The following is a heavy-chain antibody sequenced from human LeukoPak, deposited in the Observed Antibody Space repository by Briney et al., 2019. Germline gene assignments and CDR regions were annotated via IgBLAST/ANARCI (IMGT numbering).Heavy chain of an antibody. CDR3: ARSGDYIKEGFDY. CDR1: GYSISSGYY. V-gene: IGHV4-38-2*01. Sequence: PSETLSLTCAVSGYSISSGYYWGWIRQSPGKGLEWIGSIDRSGNRYYNPSLKSRVTLSVDTSENQFSLQPSSVTAADRALYYCARSGDYIKEGFDYWGQGTLVTVSS. CDR2: IDRSGNR. D-gene: IGHD3-22*01. J-gene: IGHJ4*02.